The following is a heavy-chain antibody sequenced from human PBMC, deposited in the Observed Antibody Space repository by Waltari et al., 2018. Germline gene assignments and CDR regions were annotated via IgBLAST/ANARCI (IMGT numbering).Heavy chain of an antibody. J-gene: IGHJ4*02. V-gene: IGHV4-34*01. Sequence: QVQLQQWGAGLLKPSETLSLTCAVYGGSFSGYYWSWIRQPPGKGLEWIGEINHSGSTNYNPSLKSRVTISVDTSKNQFSLKLSSVTAADTAVYYCARETTVGIDYWGQGTLVTVSS. CDR1: GGSFSGYY. D-gene: IGHD4-17*01. CDR3: ARETTVGIDY. CDR2: INHSGST.